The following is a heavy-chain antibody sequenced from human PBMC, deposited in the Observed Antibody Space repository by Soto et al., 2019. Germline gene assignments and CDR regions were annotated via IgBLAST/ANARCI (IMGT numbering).Heavy chain of an antibody. Sequence: PGGSLRLSCAASGFIFSSHGMHWVRQAPGKGLEWVAVISYDGINKYYSDSVKGRFTISRDNSKNTLYLQMNSLRAEDTAVYYCAKSVYNWNDGFFDYWGQGARVTVSS. CDR3: AKSVYNWNDGFFDY. D-gene: IGHD1-1*01. J-gene: IGHJ4*02. CDR2: ISYDGINK. CDR1: GFIFSSHG. V-gene: IGHV3-30*18.